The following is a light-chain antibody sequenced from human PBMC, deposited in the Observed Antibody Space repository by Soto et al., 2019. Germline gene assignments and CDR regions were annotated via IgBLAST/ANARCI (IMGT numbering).Light chain of an antibody. CDR2: KAS. CDR1: QSISSW. J-gene: IGKJ1*01. CDR3: QQYNDYRT. Sequence: DVQMTQSPSTLSASVGDRVTITCRASQSISSWLAWYQQKPGKAPKLLIYKASSLESGVPSRFSGSGSGTEFTLTISCLQPDDFATYYCQQYNDYRTFGQGTKVELK. V-gene: IGKV1-5*03.